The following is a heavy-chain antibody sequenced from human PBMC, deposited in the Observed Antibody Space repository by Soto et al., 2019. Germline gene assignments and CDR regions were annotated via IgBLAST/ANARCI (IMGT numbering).Heavy chain of an antibody. CDR2: ISGGGSTT. D-gene: IGHD3-16*02. Sequence: QVQLVESGGGLVKPGGSLRLSCAVSGFTFNDYYMSWIRQAPGKGLEWISYISGGGSTTYHADSVRGRFTISRDNAKNSLFLQMNSLRAEDTAVYYCAISTGGFGGLFVVPSDYWGQGTLVTVSS. J-gene: IGHJ4*02. CDR3: AISTGGFGGLFVVPSDY. CDR1: GFTFNDYY. V-gene: IGHV3-11*01.